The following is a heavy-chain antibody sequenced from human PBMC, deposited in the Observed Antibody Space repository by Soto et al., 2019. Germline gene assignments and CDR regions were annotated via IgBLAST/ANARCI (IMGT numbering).Heavy chain of an antibody. CDR3: ARRYGSAIDY. J-gene: IGHJ4*02. CDR2: IYYSGST. CDR1: GGTISSWY. D-gene: IGHD1-26*01. V-gene: IGHV4-59*08. Sequence: SETLSLTCTVSGGTISSWYWSWIRQPPGKGLEWIGYIYYSGSTNCNPSLKSRVTVSVDTSKNQFSLKLSSVTAADTAVYYCARRYGSAIDYWGQGTLVTVSS.